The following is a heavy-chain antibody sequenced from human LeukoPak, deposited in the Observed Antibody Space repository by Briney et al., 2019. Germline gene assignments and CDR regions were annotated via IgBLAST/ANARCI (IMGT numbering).Heavy chain of an antibody. J-gene: IGHJ6*04. CDR3: ARGGDIVVVVAATSSYYYGMDV. CDR2: IIPIFGTA. Sequence: ASVKVSCKASGGTFSSYAISWVRQAPGQGLEWMGGIIPIFGTANYAQKFQGRVTMTTDTSTSTAYMELRSLRSDDTAVYYCARGGDIVVVVAATSSYYYGMDVWGKGTTVTVSS. D-gene: IGHD2-15*01. CDR1: GGTFSSYA. V-gene: IGHV1-69*05.